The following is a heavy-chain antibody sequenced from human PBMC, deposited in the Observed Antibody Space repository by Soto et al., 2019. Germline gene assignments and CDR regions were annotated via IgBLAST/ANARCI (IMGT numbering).Heavy chain of an antibody. Sequence: PSETLSLTCAVYGGSFSGYYWSWIRQPPGKGLEWIGEINHSGSTNYNPSLKSRVTISVDTSKNQFSLKLSSVTAADTAVYYCARDQGSKKYYYYGMDVWGQGTTVTAP. D-gene: IGHD2-2*01. CDR1: GGSFSGYY. CDR3: ARDQGSKKYYYYGMDV. CDR2: INHSGST. V-gene: IGHV4-34*01. J-gene: IGHJ6*02.